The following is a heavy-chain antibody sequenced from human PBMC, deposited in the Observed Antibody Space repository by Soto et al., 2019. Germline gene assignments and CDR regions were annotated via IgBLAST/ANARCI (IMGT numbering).Heavy chain of an antibody. D-gene: IGHD3-3*01. J-gene: IGHJ4*02. CDR2: ISAYNGNT. CDR3: AREDFWSGYYTRGYYFDY. Sequence: ASVKVSCKASGYTFTSYGISWVRQAPGQGLEWMGWISAYNGNTNYAQKLQGRVTMTTDTSTSTAYMELRSLRSDDTAVYYCAREDFWSGYYTRGYYFDYWGQGTLVTVSS. V-gene: IGHV1-18*01. CDR1: GYTFTSYG.